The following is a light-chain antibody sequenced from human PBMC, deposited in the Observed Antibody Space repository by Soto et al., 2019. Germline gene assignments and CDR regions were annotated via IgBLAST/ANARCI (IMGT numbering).Light chain of an antibody. CDR3: QQSYSSPYT. Sequence: DIQMTQSPSSLSASVGDRVTITCRASQSIISYLNGYQQKPGKAPKLLIYAASSLQSGVPSRFSGSGSGADFTLTINTLQPEDFAAYYCQQSYSSPYTFGQGTNLEIK. CDR1: QSIISY. J-gene: IGKJ2*01. V-gene: IGKV1-39*01. CDR2: AAS.